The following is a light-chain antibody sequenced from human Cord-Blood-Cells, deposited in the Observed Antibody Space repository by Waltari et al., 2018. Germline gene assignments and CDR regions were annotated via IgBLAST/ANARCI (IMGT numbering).Light chain of an antibody. CDR3: QSYDSSLSGYVV. CDR1: SSTIGAGYD. CDR2: GDS. V-gene: IGLV1-40*01. Sequence: QSVLPPPPSVSGAPGQRVTISCTGTSSTIGAGYDVHWSQQLPGTAPKLLIYGDSNRPSGVPDRFSGSKSGTSASLAITGLQAEDEADYYCQSYDSSLSGYVVFGGGTKLTVL. J-gene: IGLJ2*01.